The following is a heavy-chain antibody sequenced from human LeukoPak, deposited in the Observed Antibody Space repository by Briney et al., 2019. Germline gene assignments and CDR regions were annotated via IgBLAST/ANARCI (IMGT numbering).Heavy chain of an antibody. CDR3: ARSTYDSSGYYSWFDP. D-gene: IGHD3-22*01. Sequence: GESLRLSCAASGFTVSSNYMSWVRQAPGKGLEWVSVIYSGGSTYYADSVRGRFTISRDNSKNTLYLQMNSLRAEDTAVYYCARSTYDSSGYYSWFDPWGQGTLVTVSS. CDR1: GFTVSSNY. J-gene: IGHJ5*02. V-gene: IGHV3-66*01. CDR2: IYSGGST.